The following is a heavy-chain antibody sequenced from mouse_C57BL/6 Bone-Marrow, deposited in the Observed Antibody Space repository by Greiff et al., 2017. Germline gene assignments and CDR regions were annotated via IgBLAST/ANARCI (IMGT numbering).Heavy chain of an antibody. CDR3: AKGDYYGSSLYWYFDV. J-gene: IGHJ1*03. CDR1: GYTFTDYA. V-gene: IGHV1-67*01. D-gene: IGHD1-1*01. CDR2: ISTYYGDA. Sequence: VQLQQSGPELVRPGVSVKISCKGSGYTFTDYAMHWVKQRHAKSLEWIGVISTYYGDASYNQQFKATATMTVAQSASTAYMERARLTSEDSAVYYGAKGDYYGSSLYWYFDVWGTGTTVTVAS.